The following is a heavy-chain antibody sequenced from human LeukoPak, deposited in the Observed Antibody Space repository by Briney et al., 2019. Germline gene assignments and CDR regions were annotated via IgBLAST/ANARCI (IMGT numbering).Heavy chain of an antibody. D-gene: IGHD3-22*01. V-gene: IGHV4-59*01. CDR3: ARAAYRDYYDSSGYFFDY. Sequence: SETLSLTCTVSGGSITSYYCSWIRQSPGKGLEWIGYIYYSGSTNYNPSLKSRVTISVDTSKNQFSLKLSSVTAADTAVYYCARAAYRDYYDSSGYFFDYWGQGTLVTVSS. J-gene: IGHJ4*02. CDR1: GGSITSYY. CDR2: IYYSGST.